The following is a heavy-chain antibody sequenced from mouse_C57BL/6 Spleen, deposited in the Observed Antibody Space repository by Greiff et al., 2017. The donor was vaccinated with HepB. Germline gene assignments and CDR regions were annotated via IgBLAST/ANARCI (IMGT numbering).Heavy chain of an antibody. CDR3: TREEGYYLAY. D-gene: IGHD2-3*01. CDR2: IDPETGGT. CDR1: GYTFTDYE. V-gene: IGHV1-15*01. Sequence: QVQLQQSGAELVRPGASVTLSCKASGYTFTDYEMHWVKQTPVHGLEWIGAIDPETGGTAYNQKFKGKAILTADKSSSTAYMELRSLTSEDSAVYYCTREEGYYLAYWGQGTLVTVSA. J-gene: IGHJ3*01.